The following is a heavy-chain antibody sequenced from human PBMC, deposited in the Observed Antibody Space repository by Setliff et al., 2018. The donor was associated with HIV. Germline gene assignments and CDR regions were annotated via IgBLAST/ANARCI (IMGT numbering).Heavy chain of an antibody. Sequence: QPGGSLRLSCVGSGFTFGSHWMHWVRQSPGKGLVWISRINSDGTSPWYADSVKGRFTISRDNVKKTLYLQMNSLRGEDTAIYYCIRDGRGVTTINYYYGMDVWGQGATVTVSS. V-gene: IGHV3-74*01. CDR3: IRDGRGVTTINYYYGMDV. J-gene: IGHJ6*02. CDR2: INSDGTSP. CDR1: GFTFGSHW. D-gene: IGHD4-17*01.